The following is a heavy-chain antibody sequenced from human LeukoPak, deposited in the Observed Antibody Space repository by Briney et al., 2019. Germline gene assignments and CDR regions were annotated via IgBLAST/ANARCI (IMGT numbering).Heavy chain of an antibody. Sequence: GGTLRLSCAASGFIFSSYGMSWVRQAPGKGLEWVSAISGSGDSTYYADSVKGRFTNARDNSKNTLYLQMNSLGVEDTAVYYCAKGPRALEHSTHYFDYWGQGTLVTVSS. D-gene: IGHD1/OR15-1a*01. V-gene: IGHV3-23*01. CDR1: GFIFSSYG. J-gene: IGHJ4*02. CDR2: ISGSGDST. CDR3: AKGPRALEHSTHYFDY.